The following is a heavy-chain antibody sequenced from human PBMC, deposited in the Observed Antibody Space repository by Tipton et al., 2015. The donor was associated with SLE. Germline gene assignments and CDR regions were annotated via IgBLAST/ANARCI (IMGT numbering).Heavy chain of an antibody. CDR2: INHSGST. D-gene: IGHD6-19*01. Sequence: TLSLTCTVSGGSISSGDYYWSWIRQPPGKGLEWIGEINHSGSTNYNPSLKSRVTISVDTSKNQFSLKLSSVTAADTAVYYCARAGQWLYSDAFDIWGQGTMVTVSS. CDR3: ARAGQWLYSDAFDI. V-gene: IGHV4-30-4*01. CDR1: GGSISSGDYY. J-gene: IGHJ3*02.